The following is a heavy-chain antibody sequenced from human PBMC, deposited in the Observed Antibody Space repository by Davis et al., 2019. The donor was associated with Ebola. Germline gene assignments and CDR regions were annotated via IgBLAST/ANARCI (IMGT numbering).Heavy chain of an antibody. CDR3: AKVDDYSNYNTRYYYYGMDV. CDR2: ISGSGGST. Sequence: PGGSLRLSCAASGFTFSSYAMTWVRQAPGKGLEWVSTISGSGGSTSYADSVKGRFAISRDNSKNTLYLQMNSLRAEDTAIYYCAKVDDYSNYNTRYYYYGMDVWGQGTTVTVSS. D-gene: IGHD4-11*01. V-gene: IGHV3-23*01. J-gene: IGHJ6*02. CDR1: GFTFSSYA.